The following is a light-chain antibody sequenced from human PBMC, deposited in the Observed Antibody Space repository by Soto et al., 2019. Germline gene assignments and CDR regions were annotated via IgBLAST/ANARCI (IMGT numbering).Light chain of an antibody. CDR2: WAS. J-gene: IGKJ5*01. CDR1: QTILYRPNNKSA. CDR3: QQFYTTPA. Sequence: DIVMTQSPDYLAVSLGERATINCKSSQTILYRPNNKSALVWYQQKPGQPPKLIISWASSRESGVPARFIGSGSGTDFTLTISSLQAEYVAVDYCQQFYTTPAFGKGTRLEIK. V-gene: IGKV4-1*01.